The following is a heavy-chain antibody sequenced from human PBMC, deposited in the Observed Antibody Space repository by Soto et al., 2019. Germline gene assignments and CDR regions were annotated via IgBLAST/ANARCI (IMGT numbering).Heavy chain of an antibody. CDR3: ARDSSSCPLAFDP. V-gene: IGHV3-23*01. CDR2: ISGSGGTT. CDR1: GFSFSSYA. J-gene: IGHJ5*02. Sequence: GGSLRLSCVGSGFSFSSYAMNWVRQAPGQGLEWVSGISGSGGTTFYADSVKGRFTISRDNSKNTLYLQMNSLRAEDTAVYYCARDSSSCPLAFDPWGQGTLVTVSS. D-gene: IGHD6-13*01.